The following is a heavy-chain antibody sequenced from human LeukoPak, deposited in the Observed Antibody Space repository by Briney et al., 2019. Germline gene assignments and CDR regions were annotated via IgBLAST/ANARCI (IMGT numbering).Heavy chain of an antibody. V-gene: IGHV4-59*01. CDR3: ASGFGYCTNGVCRDY. D-gene: IGHD2-8*01. CDR2: IYYSGST. CDR1: GGSISSYY. Sequence: SETLSLTCTVSGGSISSYYWSWIRQPPGKGLEWIGYIYYSGSTNYNPSLKSRVTISVDTSKNQFSLKLSSVTAADTAVYYCASGFGYCTNGVCRDYWGQGTLVTVSS. J-gene: IGHJ4*02.